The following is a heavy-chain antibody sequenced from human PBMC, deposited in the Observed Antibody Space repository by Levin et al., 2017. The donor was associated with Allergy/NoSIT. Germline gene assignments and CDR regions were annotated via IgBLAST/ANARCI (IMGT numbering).Heavy chain of an antibody. J-gene: IGHJ3*02. CDR2: IYPGDSDT. V-gene: IGHV5-51*01. D-gene: IGHD4-17*01. Sequence: GESLKISCKGSGYSFTSYWIGWVRQMPGKGLEWMGIIYPGDSDTRYSPSFQGQVTISADKSISTAYLQWSSLKASDTAMYYCATQGYGDYVGGAFDIWGQGTMVTVSS. CDR1: GYSFTSYW. CDR3: ATQGYGDYVGGAFDI.